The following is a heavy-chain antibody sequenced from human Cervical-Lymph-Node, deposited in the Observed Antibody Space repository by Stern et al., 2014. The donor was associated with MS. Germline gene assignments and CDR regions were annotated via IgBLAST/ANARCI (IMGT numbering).Heavy chain of an antibody. J-gene: IGHJ4*02. CDR1: GYTFTSYY. CDR2: INPSGGST. V-gene: IGHV1-46*01. Sequence: QVQLVESGAEVKKPGASVKVSCKASGYTFTSYYMHWVRQAPGQGLEWMGIINPSGGSTSYAQKFQGRVTMTRDTSTRPVSMELGSLRSEDTAVYYCARGAPVVDFDYGGQGPLVTVSS. CDR3: ARGAPVVDFDY. D-gene: IGHD4-23*01.